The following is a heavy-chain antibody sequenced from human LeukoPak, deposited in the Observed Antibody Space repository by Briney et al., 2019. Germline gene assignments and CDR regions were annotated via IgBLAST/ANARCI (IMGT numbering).Heavy chain of an antibody. CDR2: ISGSGGST. CDR3: AKTPLWFGDLTDY. D-gene: IGHD3-10*01. V-gene: IGHV3-23*01. CDR1: GFTFSSYA. Sequence: PGGSLRLSCAASGFTFSSYAMSWVRQAPGKGLEWVSAISGSGGSTYYADSVKGRFTISRDNSKNTLYLQMNSLRAEDTAVYYRAKTPLWFGDLTDYWGQGTLVTVSS. J-gene: IGHJ4*02.